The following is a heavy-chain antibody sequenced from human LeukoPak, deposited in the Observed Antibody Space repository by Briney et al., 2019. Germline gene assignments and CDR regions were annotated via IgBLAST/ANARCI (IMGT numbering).Heavy chain of an antibody. V-gene: IGHV3-49*03. CDR2: IRSKAYGGTT. J-gene: IGHJ4*02. Sequence: GGSLRLSCTASGFTLGDYAMSWFRQASGKGLEWVGFIRSKAYGGTTEYAESLKGRFTISRQDSKSIAYLQMNSLKTEDTGVYYCTKGKGDQGWYWGQGTLVTVSS. D-gene: IGHD2-15*01. CDR3: TKGKGDQGWY. CDR1: GFTLGDYA.